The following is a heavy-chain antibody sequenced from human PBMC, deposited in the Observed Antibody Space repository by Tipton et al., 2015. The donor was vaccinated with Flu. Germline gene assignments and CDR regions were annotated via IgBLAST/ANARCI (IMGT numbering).Heavy chain of an antibody. CDR2: IWYDGSKT. J-gene: IGHJ6*03. D-gene: IGHD3-3*01. Sequence: SLRLSCEASGFTFTIFGMHWVRQAPGKGLEWVSFIWYDGSKTYYADSVKGRFTISRDDSKNMVYLKMNSLTAEDTAVYFCARDGPEWNYFSYMDVWGKGTTVTVS. V-gene: IGHV3-33*01. CDR1: GFTFTIFG. CDR3: ARDGPEWNYFSYMDV.